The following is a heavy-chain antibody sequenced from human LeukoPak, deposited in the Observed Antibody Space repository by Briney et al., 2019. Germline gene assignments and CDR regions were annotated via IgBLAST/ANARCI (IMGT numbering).Heavy chain of an antibody. V-gene: IGHV3-23*01. D-gene: IGHD3-22*01. Sequence: GGSLRLSCAASGFTFSSYAMSWVRQAPGKGLEWVSAISGSGGSTYYADSVKGRFTISRDNSKNTLYLQMNSLRAEDTAVYYSAKEMSSSGYYDALDYWGQGTLVTVSS. CDR2: ISGSGGST. CDR3: AKEMSSSGYYDALDY. J-gene: IGHJ4*02. CDR1: GFTFSSYA.